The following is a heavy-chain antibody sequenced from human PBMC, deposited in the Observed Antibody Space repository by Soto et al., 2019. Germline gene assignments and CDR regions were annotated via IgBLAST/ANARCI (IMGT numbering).Heavy chain of an antibody. CDR2: VYSSGST. D-gene: IGHD1-1*01. CDR1: GASITGYY. J-gene: IGHJ4*02. V-gene: IGHV4-4*07. CDR3: ARDVDYNNWVLYY. Sequence: PSETLSLTCTVSGASITGYYWTWIRQPAGKGLEWIGRVYSSGSTNYNPSLKSRVTMSVDASKNQFSLKLHSVTAADTAVYYCARDVDYNNWVLYYWDQGSLVTVSS.